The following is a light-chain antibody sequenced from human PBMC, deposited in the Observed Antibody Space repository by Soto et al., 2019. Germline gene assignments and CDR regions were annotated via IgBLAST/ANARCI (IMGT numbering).Light chain of an antibody. Sequence: EIVLTQSPGTLSLSPGEGATLSCRASQSISSTYLAWYQHKPGQAPRLLIYAASSRATGIPDRFSGSGSGTDFTLTISSLEPEDFAVYYCQQYGSSPPVTFGQGTRLEIK. CDR2: AAS. V-gene: IGKV3-20*01. J-gene: IGKJ5*01. CDR1: QSISSTY. CDR3: QQYGSSPPVT.